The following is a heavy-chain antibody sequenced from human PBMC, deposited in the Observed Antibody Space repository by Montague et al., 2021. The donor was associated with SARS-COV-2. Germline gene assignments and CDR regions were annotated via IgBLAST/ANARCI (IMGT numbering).Heavy chain of an antibody. CDR3: ASVPTVTTYYYYYGMDV. D-gene: IGHD4-17*01. CDR1: GGSFSGYY. CDR2: INHSGST. Sequence: SETRSLTCAVYGGSFSGYYWSWIRQPPGKGLEWIGEINHSGSTNYNPSLKSRVTISVDTSKNQFSLKLSSVTAADTAVYYCASVPTVTTYYYYYGMDVWGQGTTVTVSS. J-gene: IGHJ6*02. V-gene: IGHV4-34*01.